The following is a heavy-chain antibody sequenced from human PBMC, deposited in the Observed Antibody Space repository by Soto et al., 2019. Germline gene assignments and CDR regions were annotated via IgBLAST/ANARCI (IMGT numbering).Heavy chain of an antibody. Sequence: EPLSLTCTASGGSMSGYYWSWIRQPPGKGLEWIGYIYYSGSTNYNPSLKSRVTISVDTSKNQFSLKLSSVTAAYTAVYYCARDVPDGMDVWGQGTTVTVSS. CDR3: ARDVPDGMDV. CDR1: GGSMSGYY. V-gene: IGHV4-59*01. CDR2: IYYSGST. J-gene: IGHJ6*02.